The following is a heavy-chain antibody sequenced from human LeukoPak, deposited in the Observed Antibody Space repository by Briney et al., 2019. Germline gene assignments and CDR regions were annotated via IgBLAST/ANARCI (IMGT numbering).Heavy chain of an antibody. D-gene: IGHD6-13*01. CDR2: INHSGST. CDR3: ARRDSAAGFPY. Sequence: PSETLSLTCAVYGGSFSGYYWSWIRQPPGKGLEWTGEINHSGSTNYNPSLKSRVTISVDTSKNQFSLKLSSVTAADTAVYYCARRDSAAGFPYWGQGTLVTVSS. J-gene: IGHJ4*02. CDR1: GGSFSGYY. V-gene: IGHV4-34*01.